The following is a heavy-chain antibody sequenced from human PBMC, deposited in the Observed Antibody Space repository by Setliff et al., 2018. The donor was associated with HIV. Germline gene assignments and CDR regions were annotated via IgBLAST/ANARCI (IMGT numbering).Heavy chain of an antibody. CDR1: GGTFGNYG. Sequence: GASVKVSCKASGGTFGNYGVGWVRQAPGQGLEWVGEIVPILNIANYAQEFQGRATITADKSTSTVYMEVRDLKPDDTALYYCARGWSEGTHLFQVEYFQHWGQGTLVTVSS. D-gene: IGHD2-8*01. CDR3: ARGWSEGTHLFQVEYFQH. CDR2: IVPILNIA. V-gene: IGHV1-69*10. J-gene: IGHJ1*01.